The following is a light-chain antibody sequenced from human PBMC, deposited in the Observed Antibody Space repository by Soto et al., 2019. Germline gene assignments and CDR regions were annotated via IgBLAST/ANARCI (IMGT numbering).Light chain of an antibody. CDR1: QNVYNN. CDR2: DAS. J-gene: IGKJ4*01. CDR3: QQGRNWPLT. Sequence: EIVMTQSPATLSVSPGEGATLSCKASQNVYNNLAWYQQRPGQPPRLLIYDASTRATGISARFSGSGYGTEFTLTISSLQSEDFAGYFCQQGRNWPLTFGGGTKVDFK. V-gene: IGKV3-15*01.